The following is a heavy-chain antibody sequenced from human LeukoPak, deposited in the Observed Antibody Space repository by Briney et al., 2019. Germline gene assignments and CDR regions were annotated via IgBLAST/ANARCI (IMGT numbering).Heavy chain of an antibody. CDR3: AKGLGYDFGSGPDWFAP. CDR1: GFTFSSFA. CDR2: ISGSGGST. Sequence: GGSLRLSCAASGFTFSSFAMSWVRQAPGKGLGWVSLISGSGGSTYYADSVKGRFTISRDNSKNTLYLQMSSLRAEDTAVYYCAKGLGYDFGSGPDWFAPWGQGPLVTVPS. V-gene: IGHV3-23*01. D-gene: IGHD3-3*01. J-gene: IGHJ5*02.